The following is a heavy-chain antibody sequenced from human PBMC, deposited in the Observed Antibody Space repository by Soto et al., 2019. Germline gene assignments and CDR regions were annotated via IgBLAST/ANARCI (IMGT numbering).Heavy chain of an antibody. CDR3: ARGDWWLFDY. D-gene: IGHD2-8*02. CDR2: INAGNGNT. Sequence: QVQLVQSGAEEKKPGVSVKVSCKASGYTFTYYAIHWVRQAPGQRLEWMGWINAGNGNTKYSQKFQGRVTITRDTSASTAYMELSSLRSEDTAVYYCARGDWWLFDYWGQGTLVTVSS. J-gene: IGHJ4*02. V-gene: IGHV1-3*05. CDR1: GYTFTYYA.